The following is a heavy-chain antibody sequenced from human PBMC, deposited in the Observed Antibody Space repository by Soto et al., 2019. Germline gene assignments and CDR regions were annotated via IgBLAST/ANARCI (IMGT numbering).Heavy chain of an antibody. J-gene: IGHJ4*02. V-gene: IGHV1-69*13. D-gene: IGHD5-18*01. CDR2: IIPIFGTA. CDR3: AKAISGYSYGPSEVFDY. Sequence: GASVKVSCKASGGTFSSYAISWVRQAPGQGLEWMGGIIPIFGTANYAQKFQGRVTITADESTSTAYMELSSLRSEDTAVYYCAKAISGYSYGPSEVFDYWGQGTLVTVSS. CDR1: GGTFSSYA.